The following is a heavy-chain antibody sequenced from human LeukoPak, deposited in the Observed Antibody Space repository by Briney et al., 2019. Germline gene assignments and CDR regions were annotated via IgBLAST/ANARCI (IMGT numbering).Heavy chain of an antibody. Sequence: PSETLSLTCTVSGGSISSSSYYWGWIRQPPGKGLEWIGSIYYSGSTYYNPSLKSRVTISVDTSKNQFSLKLSSVTAADTAVYYCARRFGGLHGFDFWGQGTMVTVSS. V-gene: IGHV4-39*01. CDR3: ARRFGGLHGFDF. J-gene: IGHJ3*01. CDR1: GGSISSSSYY. D-gene: IGHD3-16*01. CDR2: IYYSGST.